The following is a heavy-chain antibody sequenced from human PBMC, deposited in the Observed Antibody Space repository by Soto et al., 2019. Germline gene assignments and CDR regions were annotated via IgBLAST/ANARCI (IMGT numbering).Heavy chain of an antibody. J-gene: IGHJ4*02. Sequence: QVQLQESGPGLVKPSETLSLTCTVSGGSISNYYWSWIRQPPGKGLQWIGYIFSSGSTNYNPPLKSRVTISVDTSKNQFSLNLSSVTAADTAVYYCARQRRDFDYWGQGSLVTVSS. V-gene: IGHV4-59*08. CDR3: ARQRRDFDY. CDR1: GGSISNYY. CDR2: IFSSGST.